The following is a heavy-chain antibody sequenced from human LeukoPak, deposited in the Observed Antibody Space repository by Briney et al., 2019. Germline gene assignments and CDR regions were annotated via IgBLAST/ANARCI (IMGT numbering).Heavy chain of an antibody. CDR2: IYPGDSDT. CDR3: ARRGYDSSGYRDAFDI. CDR1: EYSFTNYW. J-gene: IGHJ3*02. Sequence: AGESLKISCKGSEYSFTNYWIGWVRQMPGKGLERMGIIYPGDSDTKSSPSFQGLVIISVDKSIRTAYLQWSSLKASDTAMYYCARRGYDSSGYRDAFDIWGQGTMVTVSS. V-gene: IGHV5-51*01. D-gene: IGHD3-22*01.